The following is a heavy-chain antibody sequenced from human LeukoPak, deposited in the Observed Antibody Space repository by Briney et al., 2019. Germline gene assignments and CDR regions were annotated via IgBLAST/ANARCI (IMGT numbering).Heavy chain of an antibody. J-gene: IGHJ4*02. D-gene: IGHD3-22*01. CDR2: IYTSGST. Sequence: KPSETLSLTCTVSGGSISGYYWSWIRQPAGKGLEWIGRIYTSGSTNYNPSLKSRVTISVDTSKNQFSLKLSSVTAADTAVYYCARRTNYYDSSGYYPYYFDYWGQGTLVTVSS. CDR3: ARRTNYYDSSGYYPYYFDY. V-gene: IGHV4-4*07. CDR1: GGSISGYY.